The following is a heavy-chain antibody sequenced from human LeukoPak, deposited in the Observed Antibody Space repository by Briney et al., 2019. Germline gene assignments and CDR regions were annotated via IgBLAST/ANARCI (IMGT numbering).Heavy chain of an antibody. D-gene: IGHD3-22*01. Sequence: AETLSLTCSVSGASMTNHFWSWIRQPPGKGLEWIGYIYTSGSTNYNPALKSRVTMSIDTSKNQFSLKLSSVTAADTGVYYCARESKGDGSDYSNAFDIWGQGTMVTVSS. CDR3: ARESKGDGSDYSNAFDI. J-gene: IGHJ3*02. CDR2: IYTSGST. CDR1: GASMTNHF. V-gene: IGHV4-59*11.